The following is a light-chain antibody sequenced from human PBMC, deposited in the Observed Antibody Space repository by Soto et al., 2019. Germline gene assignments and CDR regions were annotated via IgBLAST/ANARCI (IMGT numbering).Light chain of an antibody. V-gene: IGLV4-69*01. J-gene: IGLJ2*01. CDR2: LNSGGSH. CDR3: QTWVTGIQV. CDR1: SGHSSYA. Sequence: QLVLTQSPSASASLGASVKLTCTLSSGHSSYAIAWHQQRPEKGPRYLMKLNSGGSHSKGDGIPDRFSGSSSGAERYLTISSLQSEDEADYYCQTWVTGIQVFGGGTKLTVL.